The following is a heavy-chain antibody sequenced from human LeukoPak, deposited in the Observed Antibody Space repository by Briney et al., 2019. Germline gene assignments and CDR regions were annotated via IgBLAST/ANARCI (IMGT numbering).Heavy chain of an antibody. CDR2: ISPGDPEI. V-gene: IGHV5-51*01. CDR3: ARRTYFDTRHFDY. CDR1: GFSFSRYW. D-gene: IGHD3-22*01. Sequence: GESLKISCKTSGFSFSRYWIAWVRQMPRKGLAWMGIISPGDPEIRYSPSFQGQVTISADKSISTAFLQWSNLKASDSAIYFCARRTYFDTRHFDYWGQGTLVTVSS. J-gene: IGHJ4*02.